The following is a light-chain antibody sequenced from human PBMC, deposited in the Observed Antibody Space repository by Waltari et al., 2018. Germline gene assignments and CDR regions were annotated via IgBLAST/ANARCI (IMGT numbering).Light chain of an antibody. V-gene: IGKV3-11*01. CDR1: QSVSSY. Sequence: EIVLTQSPATLSLSPGERATLSCRASQSVSSYLAWYQQKPGQAPRLLIYDASNRATGIPARFSGSGSGTDFTLTISSLEPEDFAVYYCQQRSNWPPEITFGQGTRLDTK. CDR2: DAS. CDR3: QQRSNWPPEIT. J-gene: IGKJ5*01.